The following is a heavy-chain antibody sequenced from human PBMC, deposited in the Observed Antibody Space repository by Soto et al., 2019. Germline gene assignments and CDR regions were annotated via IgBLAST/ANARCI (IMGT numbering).Heavy chain of an antibody. CDR2: MNPGSGDT. CDR3: ARQSGRDYYSYGMDV. V-gene: IGHV1-8*01. D-gene: IGHD6-25*01. CDR1: GYSFTNND. Sequence: GASVKVSCKASGYSFTNNDVSWVRQATGQGLEWMGWMNPGSGDTGYVQKFQGRVTMTRDISISTAYMELSSLRSEDTAVYYCARQSGRDYYSYGMDVWGQGTTVTVSS. J-gene: IGHJ6*02.